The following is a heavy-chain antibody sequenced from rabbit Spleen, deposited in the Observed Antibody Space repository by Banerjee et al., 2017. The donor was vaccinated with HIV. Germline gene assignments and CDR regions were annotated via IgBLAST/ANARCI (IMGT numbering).Heavy chain of an antibody. D-gene: IGHD1-1*01. Sequence: EQLVESGGGLVPPEGSLTLTCKASGFSFGDRDVMCWVRQAPGKGLEWIACINAATAKPVYASWAKGRFTMSRTSSTTVTLQMTSLTAADTATYFCARDLVTVIGWNFGLWGPGTLVTVS. CDR1: GFSFGDRDV. J-gene: IGHJ6*01. V-gene: IGHV1S45*01. CDR2: INAATAKP. CDR3: ARDLVTVIGWNFGL.